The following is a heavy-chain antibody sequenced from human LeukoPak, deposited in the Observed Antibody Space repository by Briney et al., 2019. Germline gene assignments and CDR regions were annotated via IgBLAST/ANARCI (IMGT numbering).Heavy chain of an antibody. CDR3: AKDPRPIAGAGFDY. CDR1: GFTFSSYA. J-gene: IGHJ4*02. CDR2: ISGSGDST. V-gene: IGHV3-23*01. Sequence: PGGSLRLSCAASGFTFSSYAMTWVRQAPGKGLEWVSSISGSGDSTYYADSVKGRFAISRDNSRDTLYLQTNSLRAEDTAVYYCAKDPRPIAGAGFDYWGQGNLVAVSS. D-gene: IGHD6-13*01.